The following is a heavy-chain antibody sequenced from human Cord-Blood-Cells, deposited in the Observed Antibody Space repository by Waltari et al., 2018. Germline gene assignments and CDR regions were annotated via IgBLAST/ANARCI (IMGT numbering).Heavy chain of an antibody. D-gene: IGHD2-21*02. CDR3: ARVVVTAIPDY. Sequence: QVQLQQWGAGLLKPSETLSLTCAVSGGSFSVYYWSWIRQPPGKGLEWIGEINHSGSTNYNPSLKSRVTISVDTSKNQFSLKLSSVTAADTAVYYCARVVVTAIPDYWGQGTLVTVSS. V-gene: IGHV4-34*01. CDR2: INHSGST. J-gene: IGHJ4*02. CDR1: GGSFSVYY.